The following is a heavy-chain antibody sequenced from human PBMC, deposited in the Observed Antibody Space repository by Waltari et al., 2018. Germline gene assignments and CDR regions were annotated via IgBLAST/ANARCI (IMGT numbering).Heavy chain of an antibody. D-gene: IGHD3-22*01. V-gene: IGHV4-59*01. J-gene: IGHJ4*02. CDR3: AREGRDSSGYYLDY. Sequence: QVQLQESGPGLVTPSETLSLTCTVSGGSISRFYWSWIRQPPGKGLEWIGYTYYSGSTNYNPSLKSRVTISVDTSKNQFSLKLSSVTAADTAVYYGAREGRDSSGYYLDYWGQGTLVTVSS. CDR1: GGSISRFY. CDR2: TYYSGST.